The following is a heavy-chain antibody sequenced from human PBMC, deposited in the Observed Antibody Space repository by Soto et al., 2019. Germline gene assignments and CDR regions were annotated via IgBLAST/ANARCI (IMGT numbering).Heavy chain of an antibody. CDR3: ARVKSDYYDSSGYSHYFDN. J-gene: IGHJ4*02. CDR2: IYYSGST. Sequence: SETLSLTCAVSGGSISSYYWSWIRQPPGKGLEWIGYIYYSGSTNYNPSLKSRVTISVDTSKNQFSLKLSSVTAADTAVYYCARVKSDYYDSSGYSHYFDNWGQGTLVTVSS. CDR1: GGSISSYY. V-gene: IGHV4-59*01. D-gene: IGHD3-22*01.